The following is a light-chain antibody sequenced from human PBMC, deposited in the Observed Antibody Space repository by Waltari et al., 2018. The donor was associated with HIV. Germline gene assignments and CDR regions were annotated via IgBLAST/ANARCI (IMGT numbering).Light chain of an antibody. V-gene: IGLV2-14*01. CDR1: HIDIASYYL. CDR2: EVS. Sequence: QSALPQPASVSGSLGQSITISCSGTHIDIASYYLVYWYQQHPGDAPKLIIYEVSYRPSGVSERCSGSKSINAASLTISGLQADDEADYYCCSYTSAATWVFGGGTKVTVL. CDR3: CSYTSAATWV. J-gene: IGLJ3*02.